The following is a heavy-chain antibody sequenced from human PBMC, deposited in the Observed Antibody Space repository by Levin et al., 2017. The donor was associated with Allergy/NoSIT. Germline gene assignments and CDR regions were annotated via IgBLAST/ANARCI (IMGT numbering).Heavy chain of an antibody. CDR2: INPNSGGT. CDR1: GYTFTAYY. J-gene: IGHJ6*02. V-gene: IGHV1-2*02. D-gene: IGHD3-16*01. Sequence: ASVKVSCKASGYTFTAYYMHWVRQAPGQGLEWMGWINPNSGGTNTAQNFQGRVTMTRDTSISTAYMELRRLRSDDTAVYYCARVVYDSCDYYGMDVWGQGTTVTVSS. CDR3: ARVVYDSCDYYGMDV.